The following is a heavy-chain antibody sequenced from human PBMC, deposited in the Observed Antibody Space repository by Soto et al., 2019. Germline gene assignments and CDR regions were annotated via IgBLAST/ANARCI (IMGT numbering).Heavy chain of an antibody. CDR2: ISGSGGST. CDR1: GFTFSSYA. J-gene: IGHJ4*02. D-gene: IGHD3-9*01. Sequence: SLRLSCAASGFTFSSYAMSWVRQAPGKGLEWVSAISGSGGSTYYADSVKGRFTISRDNSKNTLYLQMNSLRAEDTAVYYCAKVGYYDILTGRLFDYWGQGTLVTVSS. V-gene: IGHV3-23*01. CDR3: AKVGYYDILTGRLFDY.